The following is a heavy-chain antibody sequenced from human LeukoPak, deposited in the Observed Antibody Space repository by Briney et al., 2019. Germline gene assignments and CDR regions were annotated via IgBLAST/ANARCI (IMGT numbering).Heavy chain of an antibody. V-gene: IGHV4-34*01. Sequence: SETLSLTCAVYGGSFSGYYWSWIRQRPGKGLEWIGEINHGGSTNYNPSLKSRVTISVDTSKNQFSLKLSSVTAADTAVYYCARESQFWSGYYAYWGQGTLVTVSS. D-gene: IGHD3-3*01. J-gene: IGHJ4*02. CDR3: ARESQFWSGYYAY. CDR1: GGSFSGYY. CDR2: INHGGST.